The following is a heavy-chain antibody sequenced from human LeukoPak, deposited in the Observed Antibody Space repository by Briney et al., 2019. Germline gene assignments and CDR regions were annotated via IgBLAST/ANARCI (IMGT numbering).Heavy chain of an antibody. Sequence: GGSLRLSCAASGFTFSSYWMHWVRQAPGKGLVWVSRINTDGSSTSYADPVKGRFTISRDNAKNTLYLQMNSLRAEDTAVYYCARDGYNSDAFDIWGQGTMVTVSS. CDR3: ARDGYNSDAFDI. V-gene: IGHV3-74*01. CDR1: GFTFSSYW. D-gene: IGHD5-24*01. CDR2: INTDGSST. J-gene: IGHJ3*02.